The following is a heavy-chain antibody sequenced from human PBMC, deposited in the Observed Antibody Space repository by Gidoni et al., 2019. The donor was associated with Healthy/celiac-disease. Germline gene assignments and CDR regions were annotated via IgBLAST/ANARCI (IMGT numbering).Heavy chain of an antibody. J-gene: IGHJ5*02. CDR2: IIVSGGIT. CDR1: GLTFSSYA. V-gene: IGHV3-23*01. CDR3: ATSGSNWFDP. D-gene: IGHD5-12*01. Sequence: EVQMLESGGGLVQPGGSLRLYCVASGLTFSSYAMRWVLPAPGKGFEWVSSIIVSGGITYYADSVKCRFTISRDNSKNTLYLQMNSLRAEDTAVYYCATSGSNWFDPWGQGTLVTVSS.